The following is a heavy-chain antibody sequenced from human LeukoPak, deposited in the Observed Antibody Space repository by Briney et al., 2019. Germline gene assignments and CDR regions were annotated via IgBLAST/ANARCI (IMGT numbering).Heavy chain of an antibody. J-gene: IGHJ4*02. D-gene: IGHD5-24*01. CDR1: GFTFSSHG. V-gene: IGHV3-23*01. CDR3: AKDDAWLQFND. Sequence: GGTLRLSCAASGFTFSSHGMNWVRQAPGTGLEWISGISPSADITYYADSVKGRFTISRDNSENTVYLHMSSLRAGDTAVYFCAKDDAWLQFNDWGQGTLVTVSS. CDR2: ISPSADIT.